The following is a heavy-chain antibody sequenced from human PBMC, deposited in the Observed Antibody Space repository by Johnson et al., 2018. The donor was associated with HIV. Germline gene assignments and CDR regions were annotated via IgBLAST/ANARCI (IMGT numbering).Heavy chain of an antibody. D-gene: IGHD4-23*01. CDR3: ARVDKHDFGGINDAFDL. CDR2: IKEDESEK. CDR1: GFAFSSYW. V-gene: IGHV3-7*01. J-gene: IGHJ3*01. Sequence: GQLVEAGGGLVQPGGSLRLSCAASGFAFSSYWMSWIRQVPGKGLEWVAHIKEDESEKYLVDSVKGRFTISRDNAKNSVYLQMTTLRAEDTAVYYCARVDKHDFGGINDAFDLWGQGTMVTVSP.